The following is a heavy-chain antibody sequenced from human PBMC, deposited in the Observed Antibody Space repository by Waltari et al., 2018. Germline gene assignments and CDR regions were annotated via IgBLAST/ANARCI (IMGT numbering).Heavy chain of an antibody. CDR1: ASYISRHY. V-gene: IGHV4-59*08. J-gene: IGHJ6*02. Sequence: QVQLQESRPGLVTPSETLSLTCTVSASYISRHYWSWTRQPPGKGLEWIGYIFDSGTTNYNPSLKSRVTISLDTSKNQISLKLNSVTAADAAVYYCARHITFNYDFYGMDVWGQGTTVTVSS. CDR3: ARHITFNYDFYGMDV. D-gene: IGHD3-16*01. CDR2: IFDSGTT.